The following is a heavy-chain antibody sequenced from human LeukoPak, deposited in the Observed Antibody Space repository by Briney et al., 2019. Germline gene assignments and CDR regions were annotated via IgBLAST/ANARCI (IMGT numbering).Heavy chain of an antibody. Sequence: PSETPSLTCTVSGGSISSYYWSWIRQPPGKGLEWIGYIYYSGSTNYNPSLKSRVTISVDTSKNQFSLKLSSVTAADTAVYYCARDHGSYSDYWGQGTLVTVSS. J-gene: IGHJ4*02. CDR1: GGSISSYY. CDR2: IYYSGST. CDR3: ARDHGSYSDY. V-gene: IGHV4-59*01. D-gene: IGHD1-26*01.